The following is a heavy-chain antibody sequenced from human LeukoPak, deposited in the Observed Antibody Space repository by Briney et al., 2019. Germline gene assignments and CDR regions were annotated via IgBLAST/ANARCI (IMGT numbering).Heavy chain of an antibody. CDR2: ISYDGSNK. V-gene: IGHV3-30*18. Sequence: PGRSLRLSCAASGFTFSSYGMHWVRQAPGKGLEWVAVISYDGSNKYYADSVKGRFTISRDNSKNTLYLQMNSLRAEDTAVYYCAKDYYDSSGYLDHWGQGTLVTVSS. CDR1: GFTFSSYG. CDR3: AKDYYDSSGYLDH. D-gene: IGHD3-22*01. J-gene: IGHJ4*02.